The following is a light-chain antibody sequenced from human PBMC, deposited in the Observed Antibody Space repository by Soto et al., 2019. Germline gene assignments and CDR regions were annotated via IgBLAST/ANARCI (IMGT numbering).Light chain of an antibody. CDR1: QSVSIN. V-gene: IGKV3-20*01. CDR2: GAS. J-gene: IGKJ1*01. Sequence: EIVLTQSPATLSLSPGERATLSCRASQSVSINLAWYQQKPGQAPRLLIYGASSRATGIPDRFSGSGSGTDFTLTISRLEPEDFAVYYCQQYVSSPRTFGQGTKVDIK. CDR3: QQYVSSPRT.